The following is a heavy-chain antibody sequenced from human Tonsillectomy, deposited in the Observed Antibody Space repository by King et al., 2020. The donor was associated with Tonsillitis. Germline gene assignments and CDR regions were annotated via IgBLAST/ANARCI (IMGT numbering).Heavy chain of an antibody. CDR2: ISPFDGNT. CDR3: ARDGSAANTARLDY. CDR1: GYIFNTYG. V-gene: IGHV1-18*04. Sequence: QLVQSGAGVRQPGASVQVSCTTSGYIFNTYGISWVRQAPGQGLEWMGWISPFDGNTKYAQKFQGRVSLTTDTSTNTAHMELRSLRSDDTGVYYCARDGSAANTARLDYWGPGILVTVSP. J-gene: IGHJ4*02. D-gene: IGHD6-13*01.